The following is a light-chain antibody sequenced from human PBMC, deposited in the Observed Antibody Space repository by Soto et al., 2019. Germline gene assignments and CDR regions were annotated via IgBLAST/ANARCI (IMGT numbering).Light chain of an antibody. CDR3: QQYGNSPLFT. CDR2: DAS. CDR1: QSVSSSY. J-gene: IGKJ3*01. V-gene: IGKV3-20*01. Sequence: EIVLTQSPGTLSLSPGERATLSCRASQSVSSSYLAWYQQKPDQAPRLLIYDASSRATGIPDSFSGSGSGTDFTLSISRLETGDFAVYYCQQYGNSPLFTFGAGTKVDIK.